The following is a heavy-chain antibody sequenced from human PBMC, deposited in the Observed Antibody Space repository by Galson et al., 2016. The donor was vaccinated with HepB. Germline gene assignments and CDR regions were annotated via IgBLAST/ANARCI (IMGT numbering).Heavy chain of an antibody. Sequence: SLRLSCAASGFTFDNYTMNWLRQVPGRGLEWVSSVSHSSTYVYYADSVEGRFTISRDNAKNSLYLEMNSLRVEDTAVFYCARSLGWYFDVWGRGTLVTVSS. V-gene: IGHV3-21*01. CDR2: VSHSSTYV. J-gene: IGHJ2*01. CDR3: ARSLGWYFDV. CDR1: GFTFDNYT. D-gene: IGHD6-6*01.